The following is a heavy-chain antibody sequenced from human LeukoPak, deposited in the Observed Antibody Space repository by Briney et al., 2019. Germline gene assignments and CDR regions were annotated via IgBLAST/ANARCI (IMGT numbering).Heavy chain of an antibody. CDR3: ARCIAAAGTPSYFDY. CDR2: IYYSGST. D-gene: IGHD6-13*01. Sequence: PSETLSLTCTVSGGSISSSSYYWGWIRQPPGKGLEWIGSIYYSGSTYYNPSLKSRVTISVDTSKNQFSLELSSVTAADTAVYYCARCIAAAGTPSYFDYWGQGTLVTVSS. J-gene: IGHJ4*02. CDR1: GGSISSSSYY. V-gene: IGHV4-39*01.